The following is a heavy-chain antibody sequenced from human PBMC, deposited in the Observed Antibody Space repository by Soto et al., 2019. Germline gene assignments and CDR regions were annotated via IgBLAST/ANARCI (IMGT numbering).Heavy chain of an antibody. V-gene: IGHV4-4*02. D-gene: IGHD3-9*01. Sequence: PSETLSLTCAVSGGSISSSNWWSWVRQPPGKGLEWIGEIYHSGSTNYNPSLKSRVTISVDKSKNQFSLKLSSVTAADTAVYYCASARPDILTGYYYFDYWGQGTLVTVS. J-gene: IGHJ4*02. CDR3: ASARPDILTGYYYFDY. CDR1: GGSISSSNW. CDR2: IYHSGST.